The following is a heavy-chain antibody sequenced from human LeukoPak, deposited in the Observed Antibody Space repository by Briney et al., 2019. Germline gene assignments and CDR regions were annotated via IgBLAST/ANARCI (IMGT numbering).Heavy chain of an antibody. CDR3: ARGLLWFGELSTLGY. CDR2: INAGNGNT. J-gene: IGHJ4*02. CDR1: GYTFTNFA. Sequence: GASVKVSCKTSGYTFTNFAIHWVRQAPGQGLEWMGWINAGNGNTKYSQNLQGRVTIAGDTSASTAYMELTSLRSEDTAVYYCARGLLWFGELSTLGYWGQGTLVTVSS. V-gene: IGHV1-3*01. D-gene: IGHD3-10*01.